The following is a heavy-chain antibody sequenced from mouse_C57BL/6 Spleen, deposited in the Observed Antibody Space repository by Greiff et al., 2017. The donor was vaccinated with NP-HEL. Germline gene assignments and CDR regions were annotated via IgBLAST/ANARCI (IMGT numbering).Heavy chain of an antibody. V-gene: IGHV1-55*01. CDR2: IYPGSGST. CDR3: ARCYYGSSCPFDY. J-gene: IGHJ2*01. D-gene: IGHD1-1*01. Sequence: QVHVKQPGAELVKPGASVKMSCKASGYTFTSYWITWVKQRPGQGLEWIGDIYPGSGSTNYNEKFKSKATLTVDTSSSTAYMQLSSLTSEDSAVYYCARCYYGSSCPFDYWGQGTTLTVSS. CDR1: GYTFTSYW.